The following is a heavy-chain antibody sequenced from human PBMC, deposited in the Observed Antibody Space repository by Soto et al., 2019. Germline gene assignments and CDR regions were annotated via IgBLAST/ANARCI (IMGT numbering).Heavy chain of an antibody. CDR1: GFTFSSFG. CDR2: IWHDGTFT. D-gene: IGHD3-3*02. J-gene: IGHJ3*02. CDR3: ARDRHFRGGPEDI. V-gene: IGHV3-33*01. Sequence: QVQLVESGGGVVQSGRSPRLSCAASGFTFSSFGMHWVRQAPGKGLEWVALIWHDGTFTHYADSVKGRFTISRDNSKNMLYLQMNSLRADDTAVYYCARDRHFRGGPEDIWGQGTMVTVSS.